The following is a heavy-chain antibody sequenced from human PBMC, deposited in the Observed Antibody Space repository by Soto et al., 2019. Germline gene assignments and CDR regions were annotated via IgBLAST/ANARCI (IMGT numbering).Heavy chain of an antibody. V-gene: IGHV4-34*01. CDR2: INHSGST. D-gene: IGHD2-2*01. CDR3: ARATMEDCSSTSCYYPSFDY. CDR1: GGALSGSY. J-gene: IGHJ4*02. Sequence: ASATLSLTCAVYGGALSGSYWSWNRQPPGKGLGWIGEINHSGSTNYNPSLKSRVTISVDTSKNQFSLKLSSVTAADTAVYYCARATMEDCSSTSCYYPSFDYWGQGTLVTVSS.